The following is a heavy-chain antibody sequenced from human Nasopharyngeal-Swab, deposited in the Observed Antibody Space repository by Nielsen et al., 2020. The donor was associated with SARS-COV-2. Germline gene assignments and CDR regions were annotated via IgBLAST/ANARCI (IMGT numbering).Heavy chain of an antibody. J-gene: IGHJ4*02. CDR1: GFTFGDYS. V-gene: IGHV3-49*03. D-gene: IGHD1-14*01. Sequence: SLTLSCTASGFTFGDYSMSWFRHAPGSWLEWVGFIRSKPYGGTAEYAASVKGRFTISRDDSKSIAYLQMNSLKTEDTGVYYCTRFSIIATPYYCDYWGQGTLVTVSS. CDR2: IRSKPYGGTA. CDR3: TRFSIIATPYYCDY.